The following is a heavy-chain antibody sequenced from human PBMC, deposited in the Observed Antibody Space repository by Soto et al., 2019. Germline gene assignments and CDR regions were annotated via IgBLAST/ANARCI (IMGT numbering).Heavy chain of an antibody. J-gene: IGHJ5*02. D-gene: IGHD4-4*01. CDR3: ASSDDSTSNPLDL. Sequence: ASVKVSCKASGYTFTNYYIHWVRQAPGQGLEWMGWMNPSSGGTKYAQAFQDRVTMTRDASISTAYMEVTSLTHADTAVYFCASSDDSTSNPLDLWGPGTLVTVSS. CDR2: MNPSSGGT. V-gene: IGHV1-2*02. CDR1: GYTFTNYY.